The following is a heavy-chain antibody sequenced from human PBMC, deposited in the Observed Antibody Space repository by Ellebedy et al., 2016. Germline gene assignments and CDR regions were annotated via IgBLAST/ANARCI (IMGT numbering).Heavy chain of an antibody. J-gene: IGHJ4*02. D-gene: IGHD3-10*01. Sequence: GGSLRLSCAASGFTFSSYDMHWVRQATGKGLEWVSAIGTAGDPYYLGSVMGRFTISRENAKNSFFLQMNSLRAGDTAVYFCARGHGGVRGVISPLDLWGQGTLVSVSS. CDR3: ARGHGGVRGVISPLDL. CDR2: IGTAGDP. CDR1: GFTFSSYD. V-gene: IGHV3-13*05.